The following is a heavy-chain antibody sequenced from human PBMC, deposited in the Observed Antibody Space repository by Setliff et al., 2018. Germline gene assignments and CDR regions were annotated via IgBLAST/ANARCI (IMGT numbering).Heavy chain of an antibody. CDR2: IYYSGST. D-gene: IGHD1-7*01. CDR3: ARAQAAYNWNYYVLGY. J-gene: IGHJ4*02. CDR1: GGSISSSTYY. Sequence: SETLSLTCTVSGGSISSSTYYWGWIRQPPGKGLEWIGSIYYSGSTYYNPSLKSRVTISVDTSKNQFSLKLSSVTAADSAIYYCARAQAAYNWNYYVLGYWGQGTLVTVSS. V-gene: IGHV4-39*07.